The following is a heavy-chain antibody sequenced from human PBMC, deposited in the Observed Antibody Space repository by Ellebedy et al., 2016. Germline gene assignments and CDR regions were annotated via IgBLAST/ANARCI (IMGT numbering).Heavy chain of an antibody. CDR2: ISSSSTTI. D-gene: IGHD3-10*01. J-gene: IGHJ4*02. CDR3: SFSGSYSVY. CDR1: GFTFSNYH. V-gene: IGHV3-48*01. Sequence: GESLKISXAASGFTFSNYHMNWVRQAPGKGLEWVSYISSSSTTIYYTDSVKGRFTISRDNAKNSLFLQMNSLRAEDTAAYYCSFSGSYSVYWGQGTLVTVSS.